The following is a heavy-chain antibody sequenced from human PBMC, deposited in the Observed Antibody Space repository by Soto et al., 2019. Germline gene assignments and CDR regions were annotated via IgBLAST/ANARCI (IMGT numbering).Heavy chain of an antibody. CDR3: ARGGSSWYNNWFDP. D-gene: IGHD6-13*01. CDR1: GYTFTSYV. CDR2: MNPNSGNT. Sequence: QVQLVQSGAEVKKPGASVKVSCKASGYTFTSYVINWVRKAPGQGLEWMGWMNPNSGNTGYAQKFQGRVTMTRNTSISTAYMELSSLRSEDTAVYYCARGGSSWYNNWFDPWGQGTLVTVSS. V-gene: IGHV1-8*01. J-gene: IGHJ5*02.